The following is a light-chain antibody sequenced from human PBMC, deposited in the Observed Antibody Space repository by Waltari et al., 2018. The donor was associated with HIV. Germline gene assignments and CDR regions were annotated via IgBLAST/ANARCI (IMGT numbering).Light chain of an antibody. CDR3: ATWDDSLSGLWV. CDR2: RNN. J-gene: IGLJ3*02. CDR1: SSNIGRNY. V-gene: IGLV1-47*01. Sequence: QSVLTQPPSASGTPGQRVTISCSGSSSNIGRNYVYCYQQLPATAPKILIYRNNQRPSGVPDRFSGSKSGTSASLAISGLRSEDEADYYCATWDDSLSGLWVFGGGTKLTVL.